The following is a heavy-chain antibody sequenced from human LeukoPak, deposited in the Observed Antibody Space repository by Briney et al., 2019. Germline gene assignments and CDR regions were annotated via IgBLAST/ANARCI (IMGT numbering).Heavy chain of an antibody. V-gene: IGHV4-30-4*01. Sequence: SQTLSLTCTVSGGSISSGDYYWSAIRQPPGKGLEWIGYIHXTGTTYYNPSLKSRVTISVDTSKNQFSLKVSSVTAADTAVYYCARAGGDYGGGRWYWYFDLWGRGTLVTVSS. J-gene: IGHJ2*01. CDR3: ARAGGDYGGGRWYWYFDL. CDR2: IHXTGTT. D-gene: IGHD4-17*01. CDR1: GGSISSGDYY.